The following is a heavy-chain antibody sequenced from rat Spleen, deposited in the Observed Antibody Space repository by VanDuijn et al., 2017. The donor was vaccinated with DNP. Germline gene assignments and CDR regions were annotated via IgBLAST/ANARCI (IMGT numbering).Heavy chain of an antibody. J-gene: IGHJ2*01. CDR1: GFTFNKDW. CDR2: ITTGGEIT. Sequence: EVQLVESGGDPVQPGGSLTLSCVVSGFTFNKDWMTWVRQVPGKGLEWVASITTGGEITYYPDSVKGRFTVSRDHATNTLYLRLNSLRSEETATYYCATHGALMNWEQDYWGQGVMVTVSS. D-gene: IGHD5-1*01. V-gene: IGHV5-31*01. CDR3: ATHGALMNWEQDY.